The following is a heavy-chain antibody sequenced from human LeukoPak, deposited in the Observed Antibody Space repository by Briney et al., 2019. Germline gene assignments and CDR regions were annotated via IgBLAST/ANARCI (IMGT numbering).Heavy chain of an antibody. Sequence: GGSLRLSCAASGFTFSNYWMHWVRQAPGKGLVWVSHINSDGRTTTYADSVKGRFTISRDNSKNTLYLQMNSLRAEDTAVYYCAKDEAGYCSSTSCYYYYYGMDVWGQGTTVTVSS. CDR3: AKDEAGYCSSTSCYYYYYGMDV. CDR2: INSDGRTT. CDR1: GFTFSNYW. V-gene: IGHV3-74*01. D-gene: IGHD2-2*01. J-gene: IGHJ6*02.